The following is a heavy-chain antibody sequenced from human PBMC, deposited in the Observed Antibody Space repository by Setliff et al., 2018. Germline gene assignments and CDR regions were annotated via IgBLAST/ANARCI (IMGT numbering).Heavy chain of an antibody. CDR1: GGSMSSISYY. CDR3: ARASVVHAIAVGY. V-gene: IGHV4-39*01. D-gene: IGHD2-15*01. CDR2: IYDSGKT. Sequence: PSETLSLTCTVPGGSMSSISYYWGWIRQPPGKGLEWIGTIYDSGKTYYNPSLKSRVTISVDTSKMQLSLRVTSVTAADTAVYSCARASVVHAIAVGYWGQGTLVTVSS. J-gene: IGHJ4*02.